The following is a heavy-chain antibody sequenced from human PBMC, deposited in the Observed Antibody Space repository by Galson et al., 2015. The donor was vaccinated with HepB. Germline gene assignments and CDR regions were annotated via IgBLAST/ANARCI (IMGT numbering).Heavy chain of an antibody. CDR1: GFTFSNAW. CDR3: TTDFGYSYGYDY. Sequence: SLRLSCAASGFTFSNAWMSWVRQAPGKGLEWVGRIKSKTDGGTTDYAAPVKGRFTISRDDSKNTLYLQMNSLKTEDTAVYYCTTDFGYSYGYDYWGQGTLVTVSS. J-gene: IGHJ4*02. CDR2: IKSKTDGGTT. D-gene: IGHD5-18*01. V-gene: IGHV3-15*01.